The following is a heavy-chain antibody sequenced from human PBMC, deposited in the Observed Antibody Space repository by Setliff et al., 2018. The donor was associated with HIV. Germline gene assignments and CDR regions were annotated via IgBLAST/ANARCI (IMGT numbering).Heavy chain of an antibody. V-gene: IGHV4-39*07. D-gene: IGHD3-10*01. CDR2: ICHSGRS. J-gene: IGHJ3*02. Sequence: SETLSLTCTVPGGSIDISDYCWGWVRQPPGKGLEWIGSICHSGRSYYNPSLKSRLTISVDTSKNQFSLKMTSVTAADTAVYYCARASAERSSVRGLGIAFDIWGQGTMVTVSS. CDR3: ARASAERSSVRGLGIAFDI. CDR1: GGSIDISDYC.